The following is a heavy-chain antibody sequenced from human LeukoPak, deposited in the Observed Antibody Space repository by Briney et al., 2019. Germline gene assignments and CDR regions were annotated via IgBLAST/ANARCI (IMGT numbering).Heavy chain of an antibody. V-gene: IGHV5-51*01. CDR2: IYPGDSDT. CDR3: ARRGPVSGWFGD. D-gene: IGHD6-19*01. J-gene: IGHJ4*02. CDR1: GYSFPTYW. Sequence: GESLKISCKDSGYSFPTYWIAWLRQRPGKGLEWMGIIYPGDSDTRYSPSFQGQVTVSADKSISTAYLQWGSLKASDTAMYYCARRGPVSGWFGDWGQGTLVTVSS.